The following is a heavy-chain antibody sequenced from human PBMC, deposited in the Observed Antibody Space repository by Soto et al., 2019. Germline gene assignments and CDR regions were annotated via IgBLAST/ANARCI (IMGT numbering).Heavy chain of an antibody. V-gene: IGHV3-53*04. CDR2: IYSDGST. Sequence: PGGSLRLSCAASGFTVSSNYMSWVRQAPGKGLEWVSVIYSDGSTYYADSVKGRFTISRHNSKNTLYLQMNSLRAEDTAVYYCARGLIPSFDYWGQGTLVTVSS. CDR3: ARGLIPSFDY. J-gene: IGHJ4*02. CDR1: GFTVSSNY.